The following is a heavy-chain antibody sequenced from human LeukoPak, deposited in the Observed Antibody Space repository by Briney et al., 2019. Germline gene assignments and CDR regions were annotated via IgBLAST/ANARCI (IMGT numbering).Heavy chain of an antibody. CDR3: ARYSSGWYSRIDY. D-gene: IGHD6-19*01. CDR1: GGSIGTFC. Sequence: PSETLSLTCTVSGGSIGTFCWSWIRQPPGNGLEWIGCIYYSGIANYNPSLKSRVTISVDTSKNQFSLKLNSVTAADTAVYYCARYSSGWYSRIDYWGQGTLVTVSS. CDR2: IYYSGIA. J-gene: IGHJ4*02. V-gene: IGHV4-59*01.